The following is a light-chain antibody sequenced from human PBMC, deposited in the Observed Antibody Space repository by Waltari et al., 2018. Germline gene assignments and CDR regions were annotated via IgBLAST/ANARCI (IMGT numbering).Light chain of an antibody. CDR1: NIGGYS. Sequence: SYVLTQPPSVSVAPGKTASITCGGNNIGGYSVHWYQHKPGQAPILVIHAGSGRHSGIPGRWSGSNSGNTATLTISRCEAGDEADYYCQVWDSNSDHRVFGGGTKLTVL. CDR2: AGS. CDR3: QVWDSNSDHRV. V-gene: IGLV3-21*04. J-gene: IGLJ3*02.